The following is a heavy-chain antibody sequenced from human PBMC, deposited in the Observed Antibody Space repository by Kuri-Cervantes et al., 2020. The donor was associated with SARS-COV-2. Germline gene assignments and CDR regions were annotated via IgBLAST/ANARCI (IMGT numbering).Heavy chain of an antibody. CDR2: IKQDGSEK. J-gene: IGHJ4*02. Sequence: GESLKISCAASGFTFSSCAMSWVRQAPGKGLEWVANIKQDGSEKYYLDSVKGRLTISRDNAENSLFLQMNSLRAEDTAVYYCARSRGYYDSSGQARHLIYFWGQGTQVTVSS. V-gene: IGHV3-7*03. CDR3: ARSRGYYDSSGQARHLIYF. D-gene: IGHD3-22*01. CDR1: GFTFSSCA.